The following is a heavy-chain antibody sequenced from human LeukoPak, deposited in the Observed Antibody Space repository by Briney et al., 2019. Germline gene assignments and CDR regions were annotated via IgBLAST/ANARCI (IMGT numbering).Heavy chain of an antibody. CDR2: IYHSGST. D-gene: IGHD2-15*01. V-gene: IGHV4-30-2*01. Sequence: SQTLSLTCAVSGGSISSGGYSWSWIRQPPGKGLEWIGYIYHSGSTYYNPSLKSRVTISVDRSKNQFSLNLSSVTAADTAVYYCAREGYCSDGSCDNWFDPWGQGTLVTVSS. CDR3: AREGYCSDGSCDNWFDP. CDR1: GGSISSGGYS. J-gene: IGHJ5*02.